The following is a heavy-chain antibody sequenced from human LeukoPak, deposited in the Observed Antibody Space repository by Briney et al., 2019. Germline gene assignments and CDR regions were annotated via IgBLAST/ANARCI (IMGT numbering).Heavy chain of an antibody. D-gene: IGHD4-4*01. CDR2: IDYSGSP. V-gene: IGHV4-59*08. CDR3: ERHCPPDYTFDC. Sequence: SETLSLTCTVSVASISSYYWSWLRQPPGKGLEWIGYIDYSGSPNYNPSLKSRGTISVDTSKNQFSLKLSSVTAADTDVYFCERHCPPDYTFDCWGRGTLVTVSS. CDR1: VASISSYY. J-gene: IGHJ4*02.